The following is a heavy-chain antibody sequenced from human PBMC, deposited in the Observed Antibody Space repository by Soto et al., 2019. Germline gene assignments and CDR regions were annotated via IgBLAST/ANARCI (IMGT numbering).Heavy chain of an antibody. V-gene: IGHV3-30-3*01. CDR3: ARAPVAGPYYYYYYGMDV. D-gene: IGHD6-19*01. Sequence: GGSLRLSCAASGFTFSSYAMHWVRQAPGKGLEWVAVISYDGSNKYYADSVKGRFTISRDNSKNTLYLQMNSLRAEDTAVYYCARAPVAGPYYYYYYGMDVWGQGTTVTVSS. J-gene: IGHJ6*02. CDR2: ISYDGSNK. CDR1: GFTFSSYA.